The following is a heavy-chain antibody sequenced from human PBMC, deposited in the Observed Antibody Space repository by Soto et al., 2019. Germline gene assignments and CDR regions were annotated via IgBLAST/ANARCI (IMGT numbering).Heavy chain of an antibody. Sequence: SETLSLTCSVSGASISSSIYYWGWIRQPPGKGLEWIGSMYYSGSTYYNPSLNSRVTISEDTSKNQFSLKLSSVTAADTGVYYCARGYNILTGYFGCFDFWGQGTLVTVSS. J-gene: IGHJ4*02. D-gene: IGHD3-9*01. V-gene: IGHV4-39*01. CDR3: ARGYNILTGYFGCFDF. CDR2: MYYSGST. CDR1: GASISSSIYY.